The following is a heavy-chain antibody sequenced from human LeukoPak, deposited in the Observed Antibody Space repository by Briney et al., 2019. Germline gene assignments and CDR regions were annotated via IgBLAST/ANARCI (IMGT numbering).Heavy chain of an antibody. CDR2: IKQDGSDR. D-gene: IGHD6-19*01. CDR1: GFTFRDYW. CDR3: VRNLAVAGTCFDS. V-gene: IGHV3-7*03. Sequence: PGGSLRLSCAASGFTFRDYWMSWVRQAPGTGLEWVANIKQDGSDRNYVTSVRGRFTISRDNAESSLFLQMNSLRAEDTAVYYCVRNLAVAGTCFDSWGQGTLVTASS. J-gene: IGHJ4*02.